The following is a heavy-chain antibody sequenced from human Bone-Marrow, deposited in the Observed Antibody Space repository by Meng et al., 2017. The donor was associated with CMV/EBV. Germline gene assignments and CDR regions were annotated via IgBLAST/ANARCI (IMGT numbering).Heavy chain of an antibody. CDR3: ARFHLRKSSGWYFFDY. V-gene: IGHV3-30*04. Sequence: GGSLRLSCAASGFTFSSYAMHWVRQAPGKGLEWVAVISYDGSNKYYADSVKGRFTISRDNSKNTLYLQMNSLRAEDTAVYYCARFHLRKSSGWYFFDYWGQGTLVTVSS. J-gene: IGHJ4*02. CDR2: ISYDGSNK. D-gene: IGHD6-19*01. CDR1: GFTFSSYA.